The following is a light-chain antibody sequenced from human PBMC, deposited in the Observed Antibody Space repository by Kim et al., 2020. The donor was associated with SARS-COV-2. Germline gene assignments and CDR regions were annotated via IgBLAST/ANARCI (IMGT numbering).Light chain of an antibody. CDR2: GEN. CDR1: SLRSYY. J-gene: IGLJ3*02. V-gene: IGLV3-19*02. CDR3: DSWDSSGNHRV. Sequence: SSELTQDPAMSVALGQTVRITCQGDSLRSYYASWYQQKPGQAPVRVIYGENNRPSGIPDRFSGSSSGNTASLTITGAQAEDEAVYYCDSWDSSGNHRVFGGGPQLTVL.